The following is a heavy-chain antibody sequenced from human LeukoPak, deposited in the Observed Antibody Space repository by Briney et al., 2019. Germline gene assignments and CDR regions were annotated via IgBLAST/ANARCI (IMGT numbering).Heavy chain of an antibody. CDR3: SRESESFCPFVY. CDR1: GGTISNINW. Sequence: SETLSFTCSVSGGTISNINWWRWVRQPPGQGLEWIGEVSLAGQTNYNPSLNGRVTMSLDESSNQLSLKLPCVNAADTAIYYCSRESESFCPFVYWRQETLVIVPS. V-gene: IGHV4-4*02. J-gene: IGHJ4*02. CDR2: VSLAGQT.